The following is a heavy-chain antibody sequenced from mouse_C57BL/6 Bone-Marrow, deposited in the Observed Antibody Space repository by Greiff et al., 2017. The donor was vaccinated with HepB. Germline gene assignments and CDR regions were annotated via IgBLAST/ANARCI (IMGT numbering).Heavy chain of an antibody. CDR2: ISSGGSYT. CDR3: ARRGYYGDYFDY. CDR1: GFTFSSYG. J-gene: IGHJ2*01. V-gene: IGHV5-6*02. D-gene: IGHD1-1*01. Sequence: EVKVVESGGDLVKPGGSLKLSCAASGFTFSSYGMSWVRQTPDKRLEWVATISSGGSYTYYPDSVKGRFTISRDNAKNTLYLQMSSLKSEDTAMYYCARRGYYGDYFDYWGQGTTLTVSS.